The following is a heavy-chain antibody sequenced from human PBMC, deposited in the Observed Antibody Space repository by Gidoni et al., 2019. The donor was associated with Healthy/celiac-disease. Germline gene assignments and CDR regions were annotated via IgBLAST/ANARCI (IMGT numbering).Heavy chain of an antibody. J-gene: IGHJ2*01. CDR2: SGSGGST. V-gene: IGHV3-23*01. Sequence: SGSGGSTYYADSVKGRFTISRDNSKNTLYLQMNSLRAEDTAVYYCAKDVGGFKRYFDLWGRGTLVTVSS. CDR3: AKDVGGFKRYFDL. D-gene: IGHD3-10*01.